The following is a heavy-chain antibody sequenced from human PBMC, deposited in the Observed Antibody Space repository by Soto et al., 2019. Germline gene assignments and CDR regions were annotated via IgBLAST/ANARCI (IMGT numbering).Heavy chain of an antibody. J-gene: IGHJ4*02. Sequence: GGSLRLSCAASGFTFSSYAMSWVRQAPGKGLEWVSGISGSGGSTSNADSVKGRFTISRDNSKNTLFLQMNSLRAEYTAVYYCAKGKAYYDYIWGSEYYFDYWGQGTLVTVS. CDR3: AKGKAYYDYIWGSEYYFDY. CDR2: ISGSGGST. CDR1: GFTFSSYA. V-gene: IGHV3-23*01. D-gene: IGHD3-16*01.